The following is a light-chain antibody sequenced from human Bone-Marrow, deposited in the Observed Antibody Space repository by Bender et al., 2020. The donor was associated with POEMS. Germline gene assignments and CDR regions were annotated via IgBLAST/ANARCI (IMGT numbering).Light chain of an antibody. CDR2: EVR. Sequence: QSALAQPASVSGSPGQSATISCTGTSSDVGTYNYVSWYQQHPGKAPKLLIYEVRKRPSGVSNRFSGSKSDNTASLTISGLQAEDEADFYCCSYADNSVWVFGGGTKLTVL. CDR1: SSDVGTYNY. CDR3: CSYADNSVWV. V-gene: IGLV2-23*02. J-gene: IGLJ3*02.